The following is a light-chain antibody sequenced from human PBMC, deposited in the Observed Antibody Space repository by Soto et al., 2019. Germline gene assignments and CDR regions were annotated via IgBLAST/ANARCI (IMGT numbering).Light chain of an antibody. Sequence: QSALIQPRSVSGSPGQSVTISCTGTSSDVGVYKYVSWYRQHPGKAPKLMIYDVITRPSGVPDRFSGSKSGNTASLTISGLQAEEEADYYCCSSAGDYTFVFGSGTKLTVL. V-gene: IGLV2-11*01. CDR2: DVI. CDR3: CSSAGDYTFV. CDR1: SSDVGVYKY. J-gene: IGLJ1*01.